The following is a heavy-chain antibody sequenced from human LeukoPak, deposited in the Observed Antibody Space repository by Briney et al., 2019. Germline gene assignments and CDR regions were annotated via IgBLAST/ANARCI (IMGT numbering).Heavy chain of an antibody. CDR2: ISAYNGNT. V-gene: IGHV1-18*01. D-gene: IGHD6-13*01. CDR3: ARDPLRSTAAGTPHYGMDV. Sequence: ASVKVSCKASGCTFTSYGISWVRQAPGQGLEWMGWISAYNGNTNYAQKLQGRVTMSTDTSTSTAYMELRSLRSDDTDVYYCARDPLRSTAAGTPHYGMDVWGQGTTVTVSS. J-gene: IGHJ6*02. CDR1: GCTFTSYG.